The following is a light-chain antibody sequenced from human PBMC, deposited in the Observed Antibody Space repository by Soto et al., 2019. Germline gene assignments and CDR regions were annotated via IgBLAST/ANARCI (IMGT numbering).Light chain of an antibody. J-gene: IGKJ1*01. Sequence: IVLTQSPGTRYVSPGERATLSGRASQSVGSDLVWYRQKPGQAPRLLIYGASNRATGIPDRFSGSGSGTDFTLTISRLEPEDFAVYYCQQYGSSGTFGQGTKVDIK. CDR2: GAS. CDR3: QQYGSSGT. CDR1: QSVGSD. V-gene: IGKV3-20*01.